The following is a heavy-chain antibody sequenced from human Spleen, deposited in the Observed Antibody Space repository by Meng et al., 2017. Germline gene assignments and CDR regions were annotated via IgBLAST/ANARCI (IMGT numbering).Heavy chain of an antibody. CDR1: GGSISSYY. D-gene: IGHD1-26*01. Sequence: GSLRLSCTVSGGSISSYYWSWIRQPAGKGLEWIGRIYTSGSTNYNPSLKSRVTMSVDTSKNQFSLKLSSVTAADTAVYYGARGVRLYSGSYRDSPYYFDYWGQGTLVTVSS. J-gene: IGHJ4*02. CDR3: ARGVRLYSGSYRDSPYYFDY. V-gene: IGHV4-4*07. CDR2: IYTSGST.